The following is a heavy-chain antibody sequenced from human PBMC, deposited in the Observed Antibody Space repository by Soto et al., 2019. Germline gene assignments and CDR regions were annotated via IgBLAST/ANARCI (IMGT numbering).Heavy chain of an antibody. CDR1: GFIFSSLA. Sequence: GGSLRLSCAASGFIFSSLAMSWVRQAPGQGLEWVGRFKSKTDGGTTDYAAPVKGRFSILRDDSKNTLYLQMNSLKTEDTAVYYCTKDSYYGSGSYIWGQGTLVTVSS. CDR2: FKSKTDGGTT. D-gene: IGHD3-10*01. J-gene: IGHJ4*02. V-gene: IGHV3-15*01. CDR3: TKDSYYGSGSYI.